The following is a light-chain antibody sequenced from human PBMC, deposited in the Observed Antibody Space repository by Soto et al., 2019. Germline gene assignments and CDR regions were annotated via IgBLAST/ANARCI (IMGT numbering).Light chain of an antibody. CDR3: SSYTNINTRACV. CDR2: NNN. J-gene: IGLJ1*01. CDR1: SSNIESYY. V-gene: IGLV1-47*02. Sequence: QSVLTQAPSASGTPGQRVTISCSGTSSNIESYYVYWYQQLPGTAPRLLIHNNNQRPSGVPDRFSGSKSGTSASLAISGLRSEDEADYYCSSYTNINTRACVFGTGTKLTVL.